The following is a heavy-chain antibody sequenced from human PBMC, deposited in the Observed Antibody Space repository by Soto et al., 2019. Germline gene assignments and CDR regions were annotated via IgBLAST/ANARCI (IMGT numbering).Heavy chain of an antibody. J-gene: IGHJ4*02. D-gene: IGHD6-19*01. CDR1: GDSVSSNTAA. V-gene: IGHV6-1*01. CDR3: ARGVAGTGFDR. Sequence: SQTLSLTCAISGDSVSSNTAAWNWIRSSPSRGLEWLGRTYYRSNWRHDYAVSVKSRITVNPDTSKNHFSLQLNSVTPDDTAVYYCARGVAGTGFDRWGQGTLVIVSS. CDR2: TYYRSNWRH.